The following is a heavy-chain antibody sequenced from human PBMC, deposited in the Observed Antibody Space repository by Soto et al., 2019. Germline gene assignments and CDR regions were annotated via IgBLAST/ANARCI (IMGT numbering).Heavy chain of an antibody. J-gene: IGHJ3*02. Sequence: KTSDTLSLTCAVSGGSISSSNWWSWVRQPPGKGLEWIGEIYHSGSTNYNPSLESRVTISVDKSKNQFSLKLSSVTAADTAVYYCARIYCSGGSCHPPDAFDIWGQGTMVTVSS. CDR3: ARIYCSGGSCHPPDAFDI. CDR1: GGSISSSNW. CDR2: IYHSGST. D-gene: IGHD2-15*01. V-gene: IGHV4-4*02.